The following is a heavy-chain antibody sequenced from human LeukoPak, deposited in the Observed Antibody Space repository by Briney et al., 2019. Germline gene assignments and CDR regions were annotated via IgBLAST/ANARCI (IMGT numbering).Heavy chain of an antibody. CDR3: ARRGDYGDFY. D-gene: IGHD4-17*01. V-gene: IGHV4-39*01. CDR1: GGSISSSSYY. Sequence: SETLSLTCTVSGGSISSSSYYWGWIRQPPGKGLEWIGTIYYSGSTYYNPSLKSRVTISVDTPKNQFSLKLKSLTAADTAVYYCARRGDYGDFYWGQGTLVTVSS. J-gene: IGHJ4*02. CDR2: IYYSGST.